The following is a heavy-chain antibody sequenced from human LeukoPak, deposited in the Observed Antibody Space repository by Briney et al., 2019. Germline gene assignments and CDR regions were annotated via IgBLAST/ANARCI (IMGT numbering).Heavy chain of an antibody. J-gene: IGHJ4*02. D-gene: IGHD3-16*01. Sequence: GGSLRLSCAASGFTFSSYAMHWVRQAPGKGLEWVAVISYDGSNKYYADSVKGRFTISRDNSKNTLYLQMNSLRAEDTAVYYCARNGGGAAFDYWGQGTLVTVSP. CDR1: GFTFSSYA. CDR2: ISYDGSNK. V-gene: IGHV3-30-3*01. CDR3: ARNGGGAAFDY.